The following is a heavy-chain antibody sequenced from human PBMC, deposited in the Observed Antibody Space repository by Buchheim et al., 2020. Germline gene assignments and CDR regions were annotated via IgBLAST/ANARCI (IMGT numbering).Heavy chain of an antibody. CDR2: IYYSGNT. V-gene: IGHV4-61*01. CDR1: GGSVSSGNYY. Sequence: QVQLQESGPGLAKPSETLSLTCTVSGGSVSSGNYYWSWIRQPPGKGLEWIGSIYYSGNTNYNPSLKSRVTISVDTSKNQLSLKLISLTAADTAVYYSARGPRSITWFDPWGQGTL. CDR3: ARGPRSITWFDP. D-gene: IGHD6-6*01. J-gene: IGHJ5*02.